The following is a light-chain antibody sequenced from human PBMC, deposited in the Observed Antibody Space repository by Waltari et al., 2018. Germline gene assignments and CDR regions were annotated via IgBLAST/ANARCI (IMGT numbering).Light chain of an antibody. J-gene: IGKJ1*01. Sequence: DIQMTQSPSSLSASVGDRVTIPCRASQSIRTYLNWYQQKPGKAPKLLICAASILQSGVPSRFSGSGSGTDFTLTISSLQPEDFATFYCQQSYSSPRTFGQGTKVEIK. V-gene: IGKV1-39*01. CDR3: QQSYSSPRT. CDR2: AAS. CDR1: QSIRTY.